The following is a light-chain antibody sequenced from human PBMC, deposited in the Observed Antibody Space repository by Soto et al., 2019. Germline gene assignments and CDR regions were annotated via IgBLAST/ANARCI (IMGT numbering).Light chain of an antibody. Sequence: DIQMTQSPSSLSASVGDRVTITCRASQGISNYVVWYQQKPGKVPKLLIYSASTLQSGVPSRFSGSGSGTDFTLTISSLQPEDVATYYCQKYNSAPWTFGQGTKVEIK. V-gene: IGKV1-27*01. J-gene: IGKJ1*01. CDR1: QGISNY. CDR3: QKYNSAPWT. CDR2: SAS.